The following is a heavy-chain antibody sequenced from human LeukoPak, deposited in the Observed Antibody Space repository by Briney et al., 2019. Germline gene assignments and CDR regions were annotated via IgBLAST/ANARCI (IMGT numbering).Heavy chain of an antibody. Sequence: ASVKVSCKASGGTFSSYAISWVRQATGQGLEWMGWMNPNSGNTGYAQKFQGRVTITRNTSISTAYMELSSLRSEDTAVYYCASSIRKLLLNWGQGALVTVSS. CDR3: ASSIRKLLLN. D-gene: IGHD2-15*01. V-gene: IGHV1-8*03. J-gene: IGHJ4*02. CDR2: MNPNSGNT. CDR1: GGTFSSYA.